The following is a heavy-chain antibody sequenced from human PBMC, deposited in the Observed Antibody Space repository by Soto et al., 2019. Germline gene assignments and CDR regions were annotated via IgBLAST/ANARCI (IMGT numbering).Heavy chain of an antibody. J-gene: IGHJ6*02. CDR3: ARGLYEDCSSTSCPRYYYYYGMDV. V-gene: IGHV4-59*01. D-gene: IGHD2-2*01. CDR2: IYYSGST. CDR1: GGSISSYY. Sequence: PSETLSLTCTVSGGSISSYYWSWIRQPPGKGLEWIGYIYYSGSTNYNPSLKSRVTISVDTSKNQFSLKLSSVTAADTAVYYCARGLYEDCSSTSCPRYYYYYGMDVWGQGTTVTVSS.